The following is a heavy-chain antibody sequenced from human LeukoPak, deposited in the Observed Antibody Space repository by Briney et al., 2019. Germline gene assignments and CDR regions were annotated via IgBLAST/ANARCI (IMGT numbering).Heavy chain of an antibody. CDR2: IIPIFGTA. Sequence: GASVKVSCKASGRTFSSYAISWVRQAPGQGLEWMGGIIPIFGTANYAQKFQGRVTITADESTSTAYMELSSLRSEDTAVYYCAAPLWFRELQTFDIGGQGTMVTVSS. V-gene: IGHV1-69*13. D-gene: IGHD3-10*01. J-gene: IGHJ3*02. CDR3: AAPLWFRELQTFDI. CDR1: GRTFSSYA.